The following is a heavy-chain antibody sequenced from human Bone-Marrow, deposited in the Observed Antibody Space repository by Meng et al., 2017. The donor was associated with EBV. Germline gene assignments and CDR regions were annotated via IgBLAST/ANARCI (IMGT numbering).Heavy chain of an antibody. V-gene: IGHV4-39*07. CDR1: GGSISSSSYY. J-gene: IGHJ4*02. Sequence: QLQLQDSGPGLVKPSXXLSLTCAVSGGSISSSSYYWGWVGQPPGKGLEWIGSIYYSGSTYYNPSLKSRVTISVDTSKNQFSLKLSSVTAADTAVYYCARRQLGSFDDWGQGTLVTVSS. CDR3: ARRQLGSFDD. CDR2: IYYSGST. D-gene: IGHD6-13*01.